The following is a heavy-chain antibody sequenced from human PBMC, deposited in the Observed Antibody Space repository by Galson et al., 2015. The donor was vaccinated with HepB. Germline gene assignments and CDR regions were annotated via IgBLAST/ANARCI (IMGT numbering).Heavy chain of an antibody. CDR2: ISSSGSTI. Sequence: SLRLSCAASGFTFSSYEMNWVRQAPGKGLEWVSYISSSGSTIYYADSVKGRFTISRDNAKNSLYLQMNSLRAEDTAVYYCVRSRGGGVFDYWGQGTLVTVSS. J-gene: IGHJ4*02. D-gene: IGHD3-16*01. CDR3: VRSRGGGVFDY. V-gene: IGHV3-48*03. CDR1: GFTFSSYE.